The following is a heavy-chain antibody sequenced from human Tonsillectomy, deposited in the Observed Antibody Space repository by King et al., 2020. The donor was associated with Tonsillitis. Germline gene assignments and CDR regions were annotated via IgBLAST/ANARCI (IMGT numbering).Heavy chain of an antibody. D-gene: IGHD6-13*01. CDR3: ARSSSFDY. Sequence: VQLQQWGAGLLKPSETLSLTCAVYGGSFSGYYLSWIRQPPGKGLEWIGEIDHSGSTHYNPSLKSRVTFSVDTSKNQFSLKLTSVTAADTAVYYCARSSSFDYWGQGTLVTVSS. CDR1: GGSFSGYY. J-gene: IGHJ4*02. V-gene: IGHV4-34*01. CDR2: IDHSGST.